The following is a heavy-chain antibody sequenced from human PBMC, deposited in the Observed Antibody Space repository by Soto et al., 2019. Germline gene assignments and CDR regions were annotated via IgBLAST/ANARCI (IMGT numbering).Heavy chain of an antibody. CDR3: ARAPAYYYDSSGYQYYFDY. V-gene: IGHV4-59*02. CDR1: GASVTTHY. J-gene: IGHJ4*02. Sequence: PSETLSLTCTVSGASVTTHYWSWIRQPPGKGLEWIGYIYYSGSTNYNPSLKSRVTISVDTSKNQFSLKLSSVTAADTAVYYCARAPAYYYDSSGYQYYFDYWGQGTLVTVSS. CDR2: IYYSGST. D-gene: IGHD3-22*01.